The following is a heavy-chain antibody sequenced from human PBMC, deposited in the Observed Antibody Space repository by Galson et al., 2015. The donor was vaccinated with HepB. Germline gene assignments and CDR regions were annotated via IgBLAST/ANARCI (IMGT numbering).Heavy chain of an antibody. V-gene: IGHV3-74*01. CDR1: GLTFSRFW. D-gene: IGHD3-22*01. CDR3: VTYYYDSGGYSY. Sequence: SLRLSCAASGLTFSRFWMHWVRQVPGKALVWVSHINSDGSSTAYADSVKGRFTISRDNAKNTLYLQMDSLGAEDTAVYYCVTYYYDSGGYSYWGQGTLVTVAS. CDR2: INSDGSST. J-gene: IGHJ4*02.